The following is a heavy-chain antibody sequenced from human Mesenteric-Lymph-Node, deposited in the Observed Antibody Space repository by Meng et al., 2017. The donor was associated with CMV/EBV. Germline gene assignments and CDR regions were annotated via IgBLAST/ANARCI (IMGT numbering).Heavy chain of an antibody. V-gene: IGHV3-9*01. CDR3: APFIELELQDYYYGMDV. CDR2: ISWNSGSI. Sequence: SLRLSCAASGFTFDDYAMHWVRQAPGKGLEWVSGISWNSGSIGYADSVKGRFTISRDNSKNTLYLQMNSLRAEETAVYYCAPFIELELQDYYYGMDVWGQGTTVTVSS. J-gene: IGHJ6*02. CDR1: GFTFDDYA. D-gene: IGHD1-7*01.